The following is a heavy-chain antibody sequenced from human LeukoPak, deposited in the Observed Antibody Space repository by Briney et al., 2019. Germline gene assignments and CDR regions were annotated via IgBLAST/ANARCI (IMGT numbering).Heavy chain of an antibody. D-gene: IGHD3-3*01. CDR2: ISSSSSYI. CDR3: ARTPRFLEWLMDV. J-gene: IGHJ6*04. CDR1: GFTFSSYS. Sequence: PGGSLRLSCAASGFTFSSYSMNWVRQAPGKGLEWVSSISSSSSYIYYADSVKGRFTISRDNAKNSLCLQMNSLRAEDTAVYYCARTPRFLEWLMDVWGKGTTVTVSS. V-gene: IGHV3-21*01.